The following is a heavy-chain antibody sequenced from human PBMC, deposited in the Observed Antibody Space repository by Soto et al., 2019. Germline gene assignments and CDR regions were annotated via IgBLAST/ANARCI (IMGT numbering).Heavy chain of an antibody. Sequence: GGSLRLSCAASGFRFRTRAMSWVRQAPGKGLEWVASIRPGGDSTYYADSVKGRFAVSRDNSNVTLYLQMDSLRVEDTATYYCATHEEGAPWAGGFDSWGQGTLVTVSS. CDR1: GFRFRTRA. CDR3: ATHEEGAPWAGGFDS. J-gene: IGHJ5*01. CDR2: IRPGGDST. D-gene: IGHD1-26*01. V-gene: IGHV3-23*01.